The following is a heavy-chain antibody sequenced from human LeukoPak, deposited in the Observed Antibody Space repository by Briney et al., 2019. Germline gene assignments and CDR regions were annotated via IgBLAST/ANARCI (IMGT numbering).Heavy chain of an antibody. CDR3: ARDADTAMGVQESNYFDY. J-gene: IGHJ4*02. Sequence: GASVKVSCKAYGYTFTSYYMHWVRQAPGQGLEWMGIINPSGGSTSYAQKFQGRVTMTRDTATSTVYMELSSLRSEDTAVYYCARDADTAMGVQESNYFDYWGQGTLVTVSS. CDR2: INPSGGST. CDR1: GYTFTSYY. D-gene: IGHD5-18*01. V-gene: IGHV1-46*01.